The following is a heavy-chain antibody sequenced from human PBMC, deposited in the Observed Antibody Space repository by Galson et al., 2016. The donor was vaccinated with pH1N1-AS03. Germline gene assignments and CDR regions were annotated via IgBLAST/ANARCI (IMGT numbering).Heavy chain of an antibody. J-gene: IGHJ4*02. CDR3: VRDSNAWSFDY. CDR2: MWHDGIAK. Sequence: SLRLSCAASGLSFNSYGMHWVRQAPGKGLEWVTFMWHDGIAKRYADSVKGRFAISRDSSKTLVYLQMNSLRSEGTGVYYCVRDSNAWSFDYWGQGALVTVSS. D-gene: IGHD2-2*01. V-gene: IGHV3-30*02. CDR1: GLSFNSYG.